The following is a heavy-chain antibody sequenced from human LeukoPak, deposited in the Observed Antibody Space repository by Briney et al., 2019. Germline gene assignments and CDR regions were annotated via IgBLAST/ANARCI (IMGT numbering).Heavy chain of an antibody. CDR3: ASVYSSSWDRRANWFDP. CDR1: GGSFSGYY. D-gene: IGHD6-13*01. J-gene: IGHJ5*02. V-gene: IGHV4-34*01. CDR2: INHSGST. Sequence: SETLSLTCAVYGGSFSGYYWSWIRQPPGKGLEWIGEINHSGSTNYNPSLKSRVTISVDTSKNQFSLKLSSVTAEDTAVYYCASVYSSSWDRRANWFDPWGQGTLVTVSS.